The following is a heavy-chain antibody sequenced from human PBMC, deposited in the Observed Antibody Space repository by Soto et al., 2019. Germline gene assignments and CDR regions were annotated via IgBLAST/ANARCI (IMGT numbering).Heavy chain of an antibody. V-gene: IGHV4-59*08. CDR2: IYYSGST. J-gene: IGHJ4*02. D-gene: IGHD3-10*01. CDR3: ARHNYGSGSTYLHY. CDR1: SVSIITYY. Sequence: QVQLQESGPGLVKPSETLSLTCAVSSVSIITYYWSWIRQPPGKGLEWMGYIYYSGSTNYNPSLKSSITTSVYTSKNQCSLRLNSITAADTAVYYCARHNYGSGSTYLHYWGQGTLVTVSS.